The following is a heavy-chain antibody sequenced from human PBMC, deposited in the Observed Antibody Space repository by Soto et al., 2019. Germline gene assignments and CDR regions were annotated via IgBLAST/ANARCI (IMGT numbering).Heavy chain of an antibody. CDR1: GHSITSHY. CDR2: IDPTGGRT. J-gene: IGHJ5*02. Sequence: ASVKVSCKASGHSITSHYMHWVRQAPGQGLEWMGTIDPTGGRTNYAQKFQGRVTMTRDTSTSTVYMELSSLTSEDTAVYYCSRHQSWPDLVWWFDPWG. V-gene: IGHV1-46*03. D-gene: IGHD3-16*01. CDR3: SRHQSWPDLVWWFDP.